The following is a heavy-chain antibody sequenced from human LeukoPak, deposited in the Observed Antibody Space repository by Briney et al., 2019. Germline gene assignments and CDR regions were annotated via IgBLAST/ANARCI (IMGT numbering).Heavy chain of an antibody. Sequence: ASVNVSCKASGGTFSSYAISWVRQAPGQGLEWMGGIIPIFGTANYAQKFQGRVTITADESTSTAYMELSSLRSEDTAVYYCARGLPHDAFGIWGQGTMVTVSS. V-gene: IGHV1-69*13. D-gene: IGHD4-11*01. CDR2: IIPIFGTA. CDR3: ARGLPHDAFGI. J-gene: IGHJ3*02. CDR1: GGTFSSYA.